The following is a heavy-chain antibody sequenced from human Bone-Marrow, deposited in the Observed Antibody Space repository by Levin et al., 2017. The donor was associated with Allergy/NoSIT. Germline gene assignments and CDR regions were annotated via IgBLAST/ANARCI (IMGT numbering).Heavy chain of an antibody. CDR2: IYWNDDK. CDR1: GFSLSTSGVG. V-gene: IGHV2-5*01. D-gene: IGHD3-22*01. Sequence: SGPTLVKPTQTLTLTCTFSGFSLSTSGVGVGWIRQPPGKALEWLALIYWNDDKRYSPSLKSRLTITKDTSKNQVVLTMTNMDPVDTATYYCARSTYYYDSSGYYPLDLFDYWGQGTLVTVSS. J-gene: IGHJ4*02. CDR3: ARSTYYYDSSGYYPLDLFDY.